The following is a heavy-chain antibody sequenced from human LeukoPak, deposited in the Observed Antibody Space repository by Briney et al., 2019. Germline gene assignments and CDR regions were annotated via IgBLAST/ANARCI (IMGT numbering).Heavy chain of an antibody. V-gene: IGHV3-30-3*01. CDR1: GFTFSSYA. J-gene: IGHJ4*02. CDR2: ISYDGSNK. Sequence: PGRSLRLSCAASGFTFSSYAMHWVRQAPGKGLEWVAVISYDGSNKYYADSVKGRFTISRDNSKNTLYLQMNSLRAEDTAVYYCAREEPLLLWFGELLGGFDYWGQGTLVTVSS. D-gene: IGHD3-10*01. CDR3: AREEPLLLWFGELLGGFDY.